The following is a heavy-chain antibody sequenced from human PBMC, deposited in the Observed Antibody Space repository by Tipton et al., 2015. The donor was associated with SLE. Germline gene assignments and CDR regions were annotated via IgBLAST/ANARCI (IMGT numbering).Heavy chain of an antibody. J-gene: IGHJ4*02. CDR2: ISSSIIYT. CDR1: GFTFSDYY. CDR3: ARVVRGVSDY. D-gene: IGHD3-10*01. Sequence: SGFTFSDYYMSWIRQAPGKGLEWVSYISSSIIYTNYADSVKGRFTISRDNAKNSLYLQMNSLRAEDTAVYYCARVVRGVSDYWGQGTLVTVSS. V-gene: IGHV3-11*06.